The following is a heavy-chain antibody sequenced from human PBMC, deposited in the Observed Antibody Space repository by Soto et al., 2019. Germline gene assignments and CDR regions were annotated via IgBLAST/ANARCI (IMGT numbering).Heavy chain of an antibody. CDR1: GGSISTVNYW. CDR2: IYNGGST. Sequence: QVQLQESGPGLVKPSQTLSLTCTVSGGSISTVNYWWSWIRQSPDMGLEWIGHIYNGGSTYNNPSLESRVTMSVDTSKNQLSLTLRSVSAADTAVYYCASGPSGDKVASGGQGTLVTVSS. CDR3: ASGPSGDKVAS. D-gene: IGHD7-27*01. V-gene: IGHV4-30-4*01. J-gene: IGHJ4*02.